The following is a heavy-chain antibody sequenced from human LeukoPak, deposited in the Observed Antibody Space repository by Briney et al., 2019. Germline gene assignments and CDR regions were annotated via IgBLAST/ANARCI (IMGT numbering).Heavy chain of an antibody. V-gene: IGHV3-9*01. CDR1: GFTLDNYA. D-gene: IGHD3-10*01. CDR3: AKDMNSYGSGSAYNPWGPFDS. CDR2: MAWNSCNT. Sequence: PGGSLRLSCAASGFTLDNYAMQWVRQAPGKGLEWVSGMAWNSCNTVFADSVKGRFTISRDNAENSLSLQMNSLTPEDTAFYFCAKDMNSYGSGSAYNPWGPFDSWGQGTLVTVSS. J-gene: IGHJ4*02.